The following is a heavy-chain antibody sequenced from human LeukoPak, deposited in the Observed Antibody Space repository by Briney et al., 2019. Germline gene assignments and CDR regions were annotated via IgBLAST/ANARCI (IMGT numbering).Heavy chain of an antibody. Sequence: ASVKVSCKASGYTFTSYDINWVRQATGQGLEWMGWMNPNSGNTGYAQKFQGRVTMTRNTSISTAYMELSSLRSEDTAVYYCARRLPQNRYRGGWYKKIFFWFAPGGKEPLFTVS. CDR1: GYTFTSYD. D-gene: IGHD6-19*01. CDR3: ARRLPQNRYRGGWYKKIFFWFAP. CDR2: MNPNSGNT. V-gene: IGHV1-8*01. J-gene: IGHJ5*02.